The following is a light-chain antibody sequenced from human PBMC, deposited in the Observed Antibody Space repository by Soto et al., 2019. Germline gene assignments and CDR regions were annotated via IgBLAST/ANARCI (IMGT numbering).Light chain of an antibody. CDR1: QSVSSNN. J-gene: IGKJ3*01. Sequence: EIVLTQSPGTLSLSPGERATLSCRASQSVSSNNLAWYQQRPGQAPSVVIYGASTRATGIPERFSGSGSGTAFTLTISRLEPEDFAVYYCQQYGRSPFTFGPGTKVDIK. CDR2: GAS. CDR3: QQYGRSPFT. V-gene: IGKV3-20*01.